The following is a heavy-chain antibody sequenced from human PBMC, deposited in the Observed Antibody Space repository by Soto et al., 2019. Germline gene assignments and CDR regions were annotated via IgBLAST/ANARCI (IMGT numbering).Heavy chain of an antibody. CDR2: ISHDGSNK. V-gene: IGHV3-30-3*01. CDR3: ARSRFLESTYYFDY. J-gene: IGHJ4*02. CDR1: GFTFSSYA. D-gene: IGHD3-3*01. Sequence: QVQLVESGGGVVQPGRSLRLSCAASGFTFSSYAMHWVRQAPGKGLEWVAVISHDGSNKYYADSVKGRFTISRDNSKNTLYLQMNSLRAEDTAVYYCARSRFLESTYYFDYWGQGTLVTVSS.